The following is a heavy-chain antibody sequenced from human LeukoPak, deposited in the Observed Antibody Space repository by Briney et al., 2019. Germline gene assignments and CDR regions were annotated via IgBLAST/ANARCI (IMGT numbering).Heavy chain of an antibody. CDR1: GGTFSNYA. CDR2: IIPVLGIA. CDR3: TIGHSSGWYYYYYMDV. D-gene: IGHD6-19*01. J-gene: IGHJ6*03. Sequence: ASVKVSCKASGGTFSNYAISWVRQAPGQGLEWVGRIIPVLGIASYAQKFQGRVTITADESTSTAYMELSSLRSEDTAVYYCTIGHSSGWYYYYYMDVWGKGTTVTVFS. V-gene: IGHV1-69*04.